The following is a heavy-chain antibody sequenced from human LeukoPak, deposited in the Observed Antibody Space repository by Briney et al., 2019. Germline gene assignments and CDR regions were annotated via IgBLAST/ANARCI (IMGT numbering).Heavy chain of an antibody. CDR1: GFTVSSYA. D-gene: IGHD5-24*01. Sequence: GGSLRLSCAASGFTVSSYAMHWVRQAPGKGLEWVAVISYDGSNKYYADSVKGRFTISRDNAKNSLYLQMNSLRAEDTAVYYCARTKEMATISYFDSWGQGTLVTVSS. J-gene: IGHJ4*02. CDR3: ARTKEMATISYFDS. V-gene: IGHV3-30*04. CDR2: ISYDGSNK.